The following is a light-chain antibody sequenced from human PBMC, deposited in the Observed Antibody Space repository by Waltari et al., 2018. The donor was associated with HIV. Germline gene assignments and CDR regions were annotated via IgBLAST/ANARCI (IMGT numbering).Light chain of an antibody. CDR3: QQYYNIPPN. J-gene: IGKJ5*01. CDR2: WAS. V-gene: IGKV4-1*01. Sequence: DIVMTQSPDPLGVSLGERATINCKSSQSVLFSSNNKNYLSWYQQKPGQPPKLLIYWASTRESGVPDRFSGSGSGTDFTLTISSLQAEDVAVYYCQQYYNIPPNFGQGTRLEIK. CDR1: QSVLFSSNNKNY.